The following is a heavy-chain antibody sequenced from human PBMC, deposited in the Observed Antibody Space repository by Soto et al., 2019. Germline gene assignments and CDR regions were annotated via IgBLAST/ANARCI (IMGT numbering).Heavy chain of an antibody. J-gene: IGHJ4*02. CDR2: ISGSGGST. CDR3: AKDSTCGGDCYLYYFDY. CDR1: GFTFSSYA. V-gene: IGHV3-23*01. D-gene: IGHD2-21*02. Sequence: EVQLLESGGGLVQPGGSLRLSCAASGFTFSSYAMSWVRQAPGKGLEWVSGISGSGGSTYYADSVKGRFTISRDNYKNTLYVQMNSLRAEDTAVYYWAKDSTCGGDCYLYYFDYWGQGNLVTVSS.